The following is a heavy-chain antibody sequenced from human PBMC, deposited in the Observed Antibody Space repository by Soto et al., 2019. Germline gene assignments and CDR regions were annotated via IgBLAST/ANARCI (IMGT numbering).Heavy chain of an antibody. CDR3: ARAINVAVPNWFDP. V-gene: IGHV4-30-2*01. Sequence: PSETLSLTCAVSGGSISSGGYSWSWIRQPPGKGLEWIGYIYHSGSTYYNPSLKSRVTISVDTSKNQFSLKLSSVTAADTAVYYCARAINVAVPNWFDPWGQGTLVTVSS. D-gene: IGHD6-19*01. CDR2: IYHSGST. CDR1: GGSISSGGYS. J-gene: IGHJ5*02.